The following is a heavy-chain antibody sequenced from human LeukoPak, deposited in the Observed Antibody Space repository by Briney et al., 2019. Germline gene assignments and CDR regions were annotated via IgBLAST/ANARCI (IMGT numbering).Heavy chain of an antibody. CDR2: TYYRSNWLN. Sequence: SQTLSLTCAISGDSASRNTAAWNWIRQSPSRCLEWLGRTYYRSNWLNDYALSVKSRIIVNPDTSKNQLSLQLMSVTPDAMAVYYCARGPPFDYWGQGILVTVSS. CDR3: ARGPPFDY. V-gene: IGHV6-1*01. J-gene: IGHJ4*02. CDR1: GDSASRNTAA.